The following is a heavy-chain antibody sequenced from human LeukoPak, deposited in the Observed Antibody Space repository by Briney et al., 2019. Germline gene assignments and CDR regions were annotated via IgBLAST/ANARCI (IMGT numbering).Heavy chain of an antibody. V-gene: IGHV4-61*01. CDR2: IYYTGST. CDR3: ARDTGYCSGGSCYHNYFDF. Sequence: PTETLSRTCTVSGGSVGSGSFYWSWIRQTPGKGLEWIGYIYYTGSTNYNPSLKSRVTISVDTSKNQFSLKLSSVTAADTAVYYCARDTGYCSGGSCYHNYFDFWGQGALVTVSS. CDR1: GGSVGSGSFY. J-gene: IGHJ4*02. D-gene: IGHD2-15*01.